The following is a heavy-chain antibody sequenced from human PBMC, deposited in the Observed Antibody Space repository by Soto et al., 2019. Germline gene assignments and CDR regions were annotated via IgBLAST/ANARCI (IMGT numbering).Heavy chain of an antibody. Sequence: PGESLKISCKGSGYSFTIYWIGWVRQMPGKGLEWMGIIYPGDSDTRYSPSFQGQVTISADKSISTAYLQWSSLKASDTAMYYCARXGPGPIIVGSTGDALDIWGQGTMVTVSS. CDR3: ARXGPGPIIVGSTGDALDI. CDR1: GYSFTIYW. CDR2: IYPGDSDT. J-gene: IGHJ3*02. V-gene: IGHV5-51*01. D-gene: IGHD1-26*01.